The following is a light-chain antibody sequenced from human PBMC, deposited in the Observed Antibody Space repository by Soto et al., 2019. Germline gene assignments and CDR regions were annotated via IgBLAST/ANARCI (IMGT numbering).Light chain of an antibody. Sequence: EIVLTQSPATLSLSPGERATLSCRASQSVRSYLAWYQQKPGQAPRLLIYDASYSATGIPARFSGSWSGTDLTLTISNLEPEDFAVYYCQQRSNWPPRTFGQGTKVEIK. CDR2: DAS. V-gene: IGKV3-11*01. CDR1: QSVRSY. J-gene: IGKJ1*01. CDR3: QQRSNWPPRT.